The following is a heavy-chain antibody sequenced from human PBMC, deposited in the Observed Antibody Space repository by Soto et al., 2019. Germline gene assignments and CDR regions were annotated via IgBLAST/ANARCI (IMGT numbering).Heavy chain of an antibody. V-gene: IGHV1-3*01. D-gene: IGHD1-26*01. CDR3: GRSVVGATGEILYNAMDV. J-gene: IGHJ6*02. CDR2: INPASGHT. CDR1: GYTFTTYA. Sequence: QVQLVQSGAEVKKPGASVKVSCKASGYTFTTYALHWVRQAPGQRPEWMGWINPASGHTKYSERFQDRVTITRDTSASTGYMELSSLRSEDTAVYYCGRSVVGATGEILYNAMDVWGHGTTVTVSS.